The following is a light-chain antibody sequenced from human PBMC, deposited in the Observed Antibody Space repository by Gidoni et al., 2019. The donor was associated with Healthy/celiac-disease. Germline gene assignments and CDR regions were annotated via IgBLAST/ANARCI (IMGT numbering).Light chain of an antibody. CDR2: WAS. CDR1: QSVLYSSNNKNY. J-gene: IGKJ2*01. V-gene: IGKV4-1*01. Sequence: DIVMTQSPDSLAVSRGERATINCKSSQSVLYSSNNKNYLAWYQQKPGQPPKLLIYWASTRESGVPDRFSGSGSGTDFTLTISSLQAEDVAVYYCQQYYSTPPYTFGQXTKLEIK. CDR3: QQYYSTPPYT.